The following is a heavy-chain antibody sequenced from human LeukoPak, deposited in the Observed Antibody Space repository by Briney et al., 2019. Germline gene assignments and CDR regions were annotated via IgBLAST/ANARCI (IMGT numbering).Heavy chain of an antibody. D-gene: IGHD3-22*01. Sequence: GGSLRLSCAASGFTFSSYAMSWVRQAPGKGLEWVSAISGSGGSTYYADSVKGRFTISRDNSKNTLYLQMNSLRAEDTAVYYCARAGNYYDSSGYYLFDYWGQGTLVTVSS. V-gene: IGHV3-23*01. J-gene: IGHJ4*02. CDR1: GFTFSSYA. CDR2: ISGSGGST. CDR3: ARAGNYYDSSGYYLFDY.